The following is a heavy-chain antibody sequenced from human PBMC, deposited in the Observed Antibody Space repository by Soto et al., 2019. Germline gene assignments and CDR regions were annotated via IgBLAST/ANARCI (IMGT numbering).Heavy chain of an antibody. J-gene: IGHJ6*02. CDR3: ASSSSGRNYYYYYGMDV. CDR1: GYTFTSYY. D-gene: IGHD6-19*01. CDR2: INPSGGST. V-gene: IGHV1-46*01. Sequence: ASVKVSCKASGYTFTSYYMHWLRQAPGQGLEWMGIINPSGGSTSYAQKFQGRVTMTRDTSTSTVYMELSSLRSEDTAVYYCASSSSGRNYYYYYGMDVWGQGTTVTVSS.